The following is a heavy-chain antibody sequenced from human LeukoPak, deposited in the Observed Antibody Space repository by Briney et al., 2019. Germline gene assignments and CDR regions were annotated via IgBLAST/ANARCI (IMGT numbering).Heavy chain of an antibody. Sequence: SETLSLTCGVSGXSISSSNWWSWVRQPPGKGLEWRGKIYHGGYTNYNPSLKSRVTISVDKSKNQFSLKLTSVTAADTAVYYCARVTTIAAAANSFDYWGQGALVTVSS. CDR2: IYHGGYT. D-gene: IGHD6-13*01. J-gene: IGHJ4*02. V-gene: IGHV4-4*02. CDR1: GXSISSSNW. CDR3: ARVTTIAAAANSFDY.